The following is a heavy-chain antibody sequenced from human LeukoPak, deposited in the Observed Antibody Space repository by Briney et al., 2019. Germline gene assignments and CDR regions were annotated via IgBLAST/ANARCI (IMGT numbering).Heavy chain of an antibody. CDR2: IIPILGIA. CDR1: GGTFSSYA. D-gene: IGHD3-22*01. CDR3: ARDRQAKEYYYDSSGPDY. J-gene: IGHJ4*02. Sequence: SVKVSCKASGGTFSSYAISWVRQAPGQGLEWMGRIIPILGIANYAQKFQGRVTITADKSTSTAYMELSSLRSEDTAVYYCARDRQAKEYYYDSSGPDYWGQGTLVTVSS. V-gene: IGHV1-69*04.